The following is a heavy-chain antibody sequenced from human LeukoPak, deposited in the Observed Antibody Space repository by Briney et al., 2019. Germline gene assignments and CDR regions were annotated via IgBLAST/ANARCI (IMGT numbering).Heavy chain of an antibody. CDR2: ISNDGSRK. J-gene: IGHJ4*02. CDR3: ARGDVYFDY. Sequence: GRSLRLSCAPSGFTFSRHGMHWVRQAPGKGLEWVAIISNDGSRKYYAHSVEGRFTISRDNSKNTLYLQMDSLRAEDTAVYYCARGDVYFDYWGQGTLVTVSS. D-gene: IGHD2-21*02. V-gene: IGHV3-30*03. CDR1: GFTFSRHG.